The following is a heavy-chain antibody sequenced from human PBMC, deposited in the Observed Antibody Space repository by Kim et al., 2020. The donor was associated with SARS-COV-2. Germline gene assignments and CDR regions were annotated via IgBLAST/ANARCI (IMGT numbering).Heavy chain of an antibody. CDR3: ARGPGYCSSTSCYFDY. Sequence: SETLSLTCAVYGGSFSGYYWSWIRQPPGKGLEWIGEINHSGSTNYNPSLKSRVTISVDTSKNQFSLKLSSVTAADTAVYYCARGPGYCSSTSCYFDYWGQGTLVTVSS. J-gene: IGHJ4*02. CDR2: INHSGST. CDR1: GGSFSGYY. V-gene: IGHV4-34*01. D-gene: IGHD2-2*01.